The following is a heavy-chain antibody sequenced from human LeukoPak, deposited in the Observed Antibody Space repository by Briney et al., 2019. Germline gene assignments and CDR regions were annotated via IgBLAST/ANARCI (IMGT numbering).Heavy chain of an antibody. V-gene: IGHV4-39*01. CDR2: IYYSGST. Sequence: PSETPSLTCTVSGGSISSSSYYWGWIRQPPGKGLEWIGSIYYSGSTYYNPSLKSRVTISVDTSKNQLSLKLSSVTAADTAVYYCARVRSSPSFHVPRDAFDIWGQGTMVTVSS. CDR3: ARVRSSPSFHVPRDAFDI. CDR1: GGSISSSSYY. D-gene: IGHD3-16*01. J-gene: IGHJ3*02.